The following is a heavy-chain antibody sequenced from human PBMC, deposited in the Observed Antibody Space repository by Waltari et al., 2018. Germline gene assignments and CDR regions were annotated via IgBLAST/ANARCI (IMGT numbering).Heavy chain of an antibody. Sequence: QVQLQQWGAGLLKPSETLSLTCAVYGGSFSGYYWSWIRQPPGKGLEWMGEINHSGSTNYNPSLKSRVTISVDTSKNQFSLKLSSVTAADTAVYYCARTYYDFWSGYLSHLDYWGQGTLVTVSS. D-gene: IGHD3-3*01. V-gene: IGHV4-34*01. CDR3: ARTYYDFWSGYLSHLDY. CDR2: INHSGST. J-gene: IGHJ4*02. CDR1: GGSFSGYY.